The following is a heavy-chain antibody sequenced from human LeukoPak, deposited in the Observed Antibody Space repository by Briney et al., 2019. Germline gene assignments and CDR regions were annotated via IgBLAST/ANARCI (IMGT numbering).Heavy chain of an antibody. J-gene: IGHJ6*03. CDR2: IGTSSTTI. CDR1: GFTFSSYS. CDR3: ARFAAGGSYYYYMDV. D-gene: IGHD6-25*01. Sequence: GGSLRLSCAASGFTFSSYSMNWDRQPPGKGLEWVSNIGTSSTTIYYADSVKGRFTISRDNAKNSLYLQMNSLRADDTAVYYCARFAAGGSYYYYMDVWGKGTTVTVSS. V-gene: IGHV3-48*01.